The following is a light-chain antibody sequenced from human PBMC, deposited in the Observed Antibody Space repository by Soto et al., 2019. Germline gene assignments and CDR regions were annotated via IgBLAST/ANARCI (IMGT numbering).Light chain of an antibody. CDR1: QSVSSRY. CDR2: GAS. CDR3: QQYNNWPPYT. V-gene: IGKV3-20*01. Sequence: EILLTQSPGTLSLSPGERATLSCRASQSVSSRYLAWYQQKPGQAPRLLIYGASSRATETPARFSGSGSATDFTLTISSLQSEDFAVYYCQQYNNWPPYTFGQGTKVDIK. J-gene: IGKJ2*01.